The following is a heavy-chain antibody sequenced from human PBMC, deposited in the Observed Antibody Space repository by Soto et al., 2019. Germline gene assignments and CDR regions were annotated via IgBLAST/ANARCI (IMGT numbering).Heavy chain of an antibody. CDR2: ISYDGSNK. V-gene: IGHV3-30*18. Sequence: SLRLSCAASGFTFSSYGMHWVRQAPGKGLEWVAVISYDGSNKYYADSVRGRFTISRDNSKNTLYLQMNSLRAEDTAVYYCAKIGALGGYDYAYYCDYWG. CDR1: GFTFSSYG. D-gene: IGHD5-12*01. CDR3: AKIGALGGYDYAYYCDY. J-gene: IGHJ4*01.